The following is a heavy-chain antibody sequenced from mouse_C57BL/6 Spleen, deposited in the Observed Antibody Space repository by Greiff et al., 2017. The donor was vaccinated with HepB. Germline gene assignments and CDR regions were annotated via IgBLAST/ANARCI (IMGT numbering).Heavy chain of an antibody. CDR1: GYTFTSYW. CDR3: ARNLYYFDY. Sequence: QVHVKQPGAELVMPGASVKLSCKASGYTFTSYWMHWVKQRPGQGLEWIGEIDPSDSYTNYNQKFKGKSTLTVDKSSSTAYMQLSSLTSEDSAVYYCARNLYYFDYWGQGTTLTVSS. V-gene: IGHV1-69*01. CDR2: IDPSDSYT. J-gene: IGHJ2*01.